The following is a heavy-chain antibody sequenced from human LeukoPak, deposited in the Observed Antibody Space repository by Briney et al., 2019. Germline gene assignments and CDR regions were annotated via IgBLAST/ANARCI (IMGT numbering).Heavy chain of an antibody. CDR1: GFTFSSYW. CDR3: ARDLYTYYFDY. V-gene: IGHV3-74*01. J-gene: IGHJ4*02. CDR2: INSDGSGT. Sequence: GGSLRLSCAASGFTFSSYWMHWVRQAPGKGLVWVSRINSDGSGTRYADSVKGRFTISRDNAKNTLYLQMNSLRGEDTAVYYCARDLYTYYFDYWGQGTLVTVSS. D-gene: IGHD1-14*01.